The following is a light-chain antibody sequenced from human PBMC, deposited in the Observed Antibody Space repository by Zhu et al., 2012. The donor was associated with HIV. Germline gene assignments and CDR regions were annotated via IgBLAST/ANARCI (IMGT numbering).Light chain of an antibody. Sequence: ENVLTQSPGTLSLSPGERATTFVAWYQQKSGRAPRLLIYGTSNRVTGISDRFSGSGGRQYGTEFTLTITRVEPNDSAIYYCQQYGTSPYTFGQGTKLEIK. CDR1: TF. CDR2: GTS. J-gene: IGKJ2*01. V-gene: IGKV3-20*01. CDR3: QQYGTSPYT.